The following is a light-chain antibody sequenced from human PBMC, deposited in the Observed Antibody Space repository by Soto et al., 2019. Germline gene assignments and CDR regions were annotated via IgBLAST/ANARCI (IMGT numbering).Light chain of an antibody. CDR2: GAS. CDR3: QQYGSSGT. Sequence: EIVLTQSPGTVSLFPGERATLSYRASQSVSNKYLAWYQQTPGQAPRLLIYGASNRATGIPDRFSGSGSGTDFTLTISRLEPEDFAVYYCQQYGSSGTFGQGTKVDIK. V-gene: IGKV3-20*01. J-gene: IGKJ1*01. CDR1: QSVSNKY.